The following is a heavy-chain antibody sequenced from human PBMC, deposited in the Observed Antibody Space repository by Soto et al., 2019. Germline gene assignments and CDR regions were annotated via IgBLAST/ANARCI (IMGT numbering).Heavy chain of an antibody. V-gene: IGHV3-21*01. CDR3: ARRGERIDY. Sequence: EVQLVESGGGLVKPGGSLRLSCAASGFTFISYSMNSVRQAPGKGLDWGSSISSSSSYIYYAESVKGQFTISRDNPKNSLFLQMDSLGAEDTAVYCCARRGERIDYWGQGTLVTVSS. CDR1: GFTFISYS. CDR2: ISSSSSYI. D-gene: IGHD3-10*01. J-gene: IGHJ4*02.